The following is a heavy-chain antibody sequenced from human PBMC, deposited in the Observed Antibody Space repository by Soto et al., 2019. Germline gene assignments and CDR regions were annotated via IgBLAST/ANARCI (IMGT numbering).Heavy chain of an antibody. CDR3: ARGQLLRTGYYNYYMDV. CDR1: GFTFSSYA. CDR2: ISYDGSNK. V-gene: IGHV3-30-3*01. Sequence: GGSLRLSCAASGFTFSSYAMHWVRQAPGKGLEWVAVISYDGSNKYYADSVKGRFTISRDNSKSTLYLQMNSLRSEDTAVYYCARGQLLRTGYYNYYMDVWGKGTTVTVSS. J-gene: IGHJ6*03. D-gene: IGHD1-26*01.